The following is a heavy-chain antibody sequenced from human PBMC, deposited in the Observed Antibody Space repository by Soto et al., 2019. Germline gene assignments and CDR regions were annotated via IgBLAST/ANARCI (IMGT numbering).Heavy chain of an antibody. CDR3: ARAHNWNYGWFDP. V-gene: IGHV4-34*01. Sequence: PSETLSLTCAVYGGSFSGYYWSWIRQPPGKGLEWIREINHSGSTNYNPSLKSRVTISVDTSKNQFPLKLSSVTAADTAVYYCARAHNWNYGWFDPWGQGTLVTVSS. D-gene: IGHD1-7*01. J-gene: IGHJ5*02. CDR2: INHSGST. CDR1: GGSFSGYY.